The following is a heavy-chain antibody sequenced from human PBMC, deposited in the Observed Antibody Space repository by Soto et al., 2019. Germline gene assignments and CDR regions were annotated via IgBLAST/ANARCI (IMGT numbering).Heavy chain of an antibody. D-gene: IGHD5-12*01. J-gene: IGHJ6*02. CDR2: IYPGDSDT. Sequence: GESLKISCKGSGYSFTSYWIGWVRQMPGKGLEWMGIIYPGDSDTRYSPSFQGQVTISADKSISTAYLQWSSLKASDTAMYYCARHPAESSYDSWRDYYYYGMDVWGQGTTVTVSS. CDR3: ARHPAESSYDSWRDYYYYGMDV. V-gene: IGHV5-51*01. CDR1: GYSFTSYW.